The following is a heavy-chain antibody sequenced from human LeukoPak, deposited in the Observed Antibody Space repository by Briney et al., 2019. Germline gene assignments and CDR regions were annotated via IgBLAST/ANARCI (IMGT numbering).Heavy chain of an antibody. CDR3: ARVTPDYSRWFDP. D-gene: IGHD2-15*01. V-gene: IGHV1-69*13. J-gene: IGHJ5*02. Sequence: SVTVSCTASGGTLSSYGITWVRQAPGQGLEWMGGVIPILATSNYAEKFQGRVTITADESTSTAYMELSSLRSEDTAVYYCARVTPDYSRWFDPWGQGTLVTVSS. CDR1: GGTLSSYG. CDR2: VIPILATS.